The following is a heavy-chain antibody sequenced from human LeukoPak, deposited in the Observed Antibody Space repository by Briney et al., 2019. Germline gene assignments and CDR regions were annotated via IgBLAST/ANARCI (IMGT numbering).Heavy chain of an antibody. J-gene: IGHJ5*02. CDR3: AETNTQDWFDP. Sequence: PSETLSLTCRVSGGSISSTSYYWGWIRQPPGKGLEWIASIYYSGETFYNPSLKSRVAISVDTSNIEVFLDLYSVTAADTAMYYCAETNTQDWFDPWGRGTLVTVSS. V-gene: IGHV4-39*07. D-gene: IGHD2-8*01. CDR2: IYYSGET. CDR1: GGSISSTSYY.